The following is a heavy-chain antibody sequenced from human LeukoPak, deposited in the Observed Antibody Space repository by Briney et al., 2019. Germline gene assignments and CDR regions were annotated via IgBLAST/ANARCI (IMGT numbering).Heavy chain of an antibody. Sequence: ASVKVSCKASGYTFNRYDINWVRQATAQGLEWMGWMNPNSGNTGYAQKFQGRVTMTRNTSISTAYMELSSLRSEDTAVYYCARGPSYSNYLFYYYYGMDVWGQGTTVTVSS. CDR1: GYTFNRYD. J-gene: IGHJ6*02. CDR3: ARGPSYSNYLFYYYYGMDV. CDR2: MNPNSGNT. V-gene: IGHV1-8*01. D-gene: IGHD4-11*01.